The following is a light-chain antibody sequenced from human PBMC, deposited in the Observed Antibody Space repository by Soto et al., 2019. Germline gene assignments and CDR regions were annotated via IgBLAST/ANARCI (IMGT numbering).Light chain of an antibody. CDR2: GAS. CDR3: QQYNSWPPYT. V-gene: IGKV3-15*01. CDR1: QSVSSN. Sequence: EIVMTQSPATLSVSPGERATLSCRASQSVSSNLAWYQQKPGQAPRLLISGASTRATGIPARFSGSGSGTEFTLTISSLQFEVLAVYYCQQYNSWPPYTFGQGTKREIK. J-gene: IGKJ2*01.